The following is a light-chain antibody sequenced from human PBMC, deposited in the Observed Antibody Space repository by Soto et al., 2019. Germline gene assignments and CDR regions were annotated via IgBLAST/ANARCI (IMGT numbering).Light chain of an antibody. CDR2: DAS. V-gene: IGKV1-33*01. CDR3: QQYENLPT. CDR1: QNINNY. Sequence: DIQIAQSPSSLSSSVVERVTITCQASQNINNYLNWYQQKPGRAPKLLIYDASNLEAGVPSRFRGSGSGTDFTFTISRLQPEDIAPYYCQQYENLPTFGQGTRLE. J-gene: IGKJ5*01.